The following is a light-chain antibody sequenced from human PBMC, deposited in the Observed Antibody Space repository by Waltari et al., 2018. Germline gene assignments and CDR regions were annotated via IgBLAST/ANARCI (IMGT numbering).Light chain of an antibody. Sequence: DTQLSQFPSTLAASVGDRVTITCRAREAINKWLAWYQQKPGKAPKVLINDASTLQSGVPSRFSGSGSGTEFTLTIDSLQPDDFATYYCQQYNRFSPFGQGTNFEVK. CDR2: DAS. J-gene: IGKJ1*01. CDR3: QQYNRFSP. CDR1: EAINKW. V-gene: IGKV1-5*01.